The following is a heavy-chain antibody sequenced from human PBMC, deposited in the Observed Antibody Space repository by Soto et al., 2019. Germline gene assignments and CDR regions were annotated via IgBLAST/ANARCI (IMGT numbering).Heavy chain of an antibody. V-gene: IGHV3-74*01. D-gene: IGHD5-18*01. Sequence: PGGSLRFSCAASGFTFSSYWMHCFRQAPGKGLVGVTLMISDGSTINYAASVKGRFIMSRDIAMNSLYLQKNSLRAENTSVYYCAAGYGETSTSTIGCWGDGTLVTDFS. J-gene: IGHJ4*01. CDR1: GFTFSSYW. CDR3: AAGYGETSTSTIGC. CDR2: MISDGSTI.